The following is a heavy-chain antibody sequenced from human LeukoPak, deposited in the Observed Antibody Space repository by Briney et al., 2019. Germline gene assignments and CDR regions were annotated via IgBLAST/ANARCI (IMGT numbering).Heavy chain of an antibody. V-gene: IGHV2-5*02. Sequence: SGPTLVNPTQTLTLTCTFSGFSLTTSRVGVGWIRQPPGKALEWLALIYWDDDKRYSPSLKSRLTITKDTSKNQVVLIMTNMDPVDTATYYCAHRAGTVAYFDLWGRGTLVTVSS. J-gene: IGHJ2*01. CDR3: AHRAGTVAYFDL. CDR1: GFSLTTSRVG. CDR2: IYWDDDK.